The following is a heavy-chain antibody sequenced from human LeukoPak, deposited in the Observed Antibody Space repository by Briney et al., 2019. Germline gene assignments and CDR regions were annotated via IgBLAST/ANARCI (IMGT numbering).Heavy chain of an antibody. J-gene: IGHJ4*02. CDR1: GFTFSSYW. Sequence: GGSLRLSCAASGFTFSSYWMLWVRQAPGKGLVWVSRIHSDGSRATYADPVKGRFTISRDNAKNTLNLQMNSLTDQDTAVYYCALRAGYTSGSDYCGQGTPVTGSS. V-gene: IGHV3-74*01. D-gene: IGHD6-19*01. CDR2: IHSDGSRA. CDR3: ALRAGYTSGSDY.